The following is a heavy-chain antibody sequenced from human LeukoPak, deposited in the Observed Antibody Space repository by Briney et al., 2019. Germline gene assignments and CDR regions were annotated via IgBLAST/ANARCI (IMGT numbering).Heavy chain of an antibody. D-gene: IGHD6-13*01. CDR1: GYTFTSYG. CDR3: ARDMDSSRPTGYYYGMDV. Sequence: ASVKVSCKASGYTFTSYGISWVRQAPGQGLEWMGWVSAYNGNTNYAQKLQGRVTMTTDTSTSTAYMELRSLRSDDTAVYYCARDMDSSRPTGYYYGMDVLGQGTTVTVSS. V-gene: IGHV1-18*01. J-gene: IGHJ6*02. CDR2: VSAYNGNT.